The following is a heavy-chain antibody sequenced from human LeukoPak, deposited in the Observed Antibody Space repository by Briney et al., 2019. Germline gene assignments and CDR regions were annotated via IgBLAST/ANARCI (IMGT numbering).Heavy chain of an antibody. Sequence: HPGGSLRLSCAASGFTFSNFAMSWVRQTPGKGLQWVSSISDGGHSTYFADSVRGRFTLSRDNSNNIVYLQMNNLGVEDTAMYYCAKSYCSGGTCHSYLPYFFDYWSQGTLVTVSS. CDR2: ISDGGHST. CDR1: GFTFSNFA. J-gene: IGHJ4*02. V-gene: IGHV3-23*01. CDR3: AKSYCSGGTCHSYLPYFFDY. D-gene: IGHD2-15*01.